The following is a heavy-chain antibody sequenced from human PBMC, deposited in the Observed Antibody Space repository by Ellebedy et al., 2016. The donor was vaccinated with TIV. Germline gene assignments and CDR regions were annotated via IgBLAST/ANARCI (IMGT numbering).Heavy chain of an antibody. CDR2: IYSVGST. CDR1: GFTFSGHG. Sequence: GESLKISCVASGFTFSGHGMSWVRQAPGKGLEWVSIIYSVGSTYYTDAVKGRFTISRDSAKNTLYLQMNSLRAEDMAVYYCVKDSGTRWFGEGVHWGQGTLVTVSS. V-gene: IGHV3-66*02. D-gene: IGHD3-10*01. CDR3: VKDSGTRWFGEGVH. J-gene: IGHJ4*02.